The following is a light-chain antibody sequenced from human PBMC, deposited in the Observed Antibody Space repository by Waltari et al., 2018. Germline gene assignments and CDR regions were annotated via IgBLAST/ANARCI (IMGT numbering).Light chain of an antibody. J-gene: IGLJ2*01. Sequence: QSGLTQPPSVSGAPRQRVTISCTRLRPNIWAGYDVHWYQLFPGTAPKLLIYGNGNRPSGVPDRFSGSKSGTSASLAITGLQAEDEADYYCQSYDNTSGSIFGGGTKLTVL. V-gene: IGLV1-40*01. CDR3: QSYDNTSGSI. CDR1: RPNIWAGYD. CDR2: GNG.